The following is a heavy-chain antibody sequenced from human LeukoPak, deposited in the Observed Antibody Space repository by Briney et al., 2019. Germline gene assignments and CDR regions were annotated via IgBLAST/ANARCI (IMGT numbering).Heavy chain of an antibody. Sequence: KSSETVSLTCAVNGGSLSNYQWTWIRQSPEKGLEWIGKINHVGSSNFNPSLKSRVAMSLEAPKNQFSLELRSVTAADTAVYYCARGVSTPSDTGDYGGGYYYFDNWGQGILVTVSS. D-gene: IGHD4-17*01. V-gene: IGHV4-34*01. J-gene: IGHJ4*02. CDR2: INHVGSS. CDR3: ARGVSTPSDTGDYGGGYYYFDN. CDR1: GGSLSNYQ.